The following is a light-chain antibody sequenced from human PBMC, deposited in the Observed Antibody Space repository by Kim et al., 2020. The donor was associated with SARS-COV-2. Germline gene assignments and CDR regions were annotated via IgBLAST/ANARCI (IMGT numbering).Light chain of an antibody. CDR2: ENN. CDR3: QSYDSTNVV. J-gene: IGLJ2*01. CDR1: SGRIASKY. Sequence: GETVTISCTRSSGRIASKYVQWYQQRPGSAPNTVIYENNQRPSGVPDRFSGSIDSSSNSASLTISGLKTEDEADYYCQSYDSTNVVFGGGTQLTVL. V-gene: IGLV6-57*03.